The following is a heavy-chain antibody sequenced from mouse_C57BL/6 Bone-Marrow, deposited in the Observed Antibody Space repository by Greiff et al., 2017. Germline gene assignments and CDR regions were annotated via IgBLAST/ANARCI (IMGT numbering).Heavy chain of an antibody. V-gene: IGHV1-69*01. D-gene: IGHD2-2*01. J-gene: IGHJ3*01. CDR1: GYTFTSYW. Sequence: QQPGAELVMPGASVKLSCKASGYTFTSYWMHWVKQRPGQVLEWIGEIDPSDSYTNYNQKFNGKSTLTVDKSSSTAYRQLSSLTSEDSAVYYCARGTLGYEGFAYWGQGTLVTVSA. CDR2: IDPSDSYT. CDR3: ARGTLGYEGFAY.